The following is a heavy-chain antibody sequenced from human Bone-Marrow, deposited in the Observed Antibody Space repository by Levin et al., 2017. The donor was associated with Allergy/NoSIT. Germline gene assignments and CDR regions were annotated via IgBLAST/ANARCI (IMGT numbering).Heavy chain of an antibody. J-gene: IGHJ5*02. Sequence: SETLSLTCTVSGGSVSSYYWSWIRQPPGKGLEWIGYIYYSERTNCNPSLKSRVTISVDTSKNQFSLKLSSVTAADTAVYYCAREIAAAGGGWFDPWGQGTLVTVSS. CDR3: AREIAAAGGGWFDP. CDR1: GGSVSSYY. D-gene: IGHD6-13*01. CDR2: IYYSERT. V-gene: IGHV4-59*02.